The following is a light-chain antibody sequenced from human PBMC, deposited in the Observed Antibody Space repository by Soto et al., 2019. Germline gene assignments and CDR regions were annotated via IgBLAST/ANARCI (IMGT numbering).Light chain of an antibody. CDR3: QQYGSSPGT. CDR1: QSVPETY. V-gene: IGKV3-20*01. Sequence: EIVLTQSPATMSLSPGERATLSCRASQSVPETYFAWYQQKPGQAPNLLIYDTSTRATGIPDRFSGSGSGTEFALTIKRVEPEDFAMYCCQQYGSSPGTFGQGTKVEI. J-gene: IGKJ1*01. CDR2: DTS.